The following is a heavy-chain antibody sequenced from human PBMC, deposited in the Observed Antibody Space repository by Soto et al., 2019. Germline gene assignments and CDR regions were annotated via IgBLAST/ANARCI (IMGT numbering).Heavy chain of an antibody. Sequence: QVQLVQSGAEVKKTGASVEVSCKASGYTFISYGISWVRQAPGQGLEWMGWISAYNGKTNYAKKFKGRVTMTTDTFTSTAYTELRSLRSDDTAVYYCARAGFSTSWIGILATGVRGVEIDYWGQATLVTVSS. CDR1: GYTFISYG. CDR3: ARAGFSTSWIGILATGVRGVEIDY. J-gene: IGHJ4*02. CDR2: ISAYNGKT. V-gene: IGHV1-18*01. D-gene: IGHD6-13*01.